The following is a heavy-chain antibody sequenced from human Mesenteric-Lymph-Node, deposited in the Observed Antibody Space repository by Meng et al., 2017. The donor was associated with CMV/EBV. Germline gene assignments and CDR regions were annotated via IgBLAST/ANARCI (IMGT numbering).Heavy chain of an antibody. V-gene: IGHV3-9*01. CDR2: ISWNSINI. D-gene: IGHD4-17*01. J-gene: IGHJ6*02. CDR1: GLTFNRHA. CDR3: AKDLSTVTSPYYYGMDV. Sequence: SLKISCEASGLTFNRHAMHWVRQAPGKGLEWVAGISWNSINIAYGDSVKGRFTISRDNAKNSLYLQMNSLRAEDTAVYYCAKDLSTVTSPYYYGMDVWGQGTTVTVSS.